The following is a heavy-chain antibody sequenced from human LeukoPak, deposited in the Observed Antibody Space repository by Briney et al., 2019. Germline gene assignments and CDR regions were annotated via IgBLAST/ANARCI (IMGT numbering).Heavy chain of an antibody. CDR2: INTDGSST. V-gene: IGHV3-74*01. CDR3: VRGLSGGSGCWFDP. CDR1: GFTFSSYW. D-gene: IGHD3-10*01. J-gene: IGHJ2*01. Sequence: GGSLRLSCAASGFTFSSYWMHWVRQAPGKGLVWVSRINTDGSSTSYADSVKGRFTISRDNAKNTLYLQMNSLRAEDTAVYYCVRGLSGGSGCWFDPWGRGTLVTVSS.